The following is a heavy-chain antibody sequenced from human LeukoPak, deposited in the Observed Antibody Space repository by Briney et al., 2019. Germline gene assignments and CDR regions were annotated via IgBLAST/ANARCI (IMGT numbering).Heavy chain of an antibody. J-gene: IGHJ4*02. D-gene: IGHD2/OR15-2a*01. CDR2: IYNGGRT. CDR3: ARGGNKEFDY. Sequence: GGSLRLSCAASGVIVSSNYMSWVRQAPGKGLEWVSVIYNGGRTNYADSVKGRFTISRDTSKNTLFLQMNSLRAEDTAVYYCARGGNKEFDYWGQGTLVTVSS. V-gene: IGHV3-53*01. CDR1: GVIVSSNY.